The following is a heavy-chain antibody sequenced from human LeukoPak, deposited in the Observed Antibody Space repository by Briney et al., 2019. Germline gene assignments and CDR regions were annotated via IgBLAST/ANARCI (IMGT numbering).Heavy chain of an antibody. V-gene: IGHV3-23*01. Sequence: GGSLRLSCAVSGFTFSGAAMSWVRQAPGKGLEWVSLISSSGSNTYYADSVKGRFTISRDDSKNTLCLQMNSLRAEDTAVYYCAREVITIFGVVYGMDVWGQGTTVTISS. J-gene: IGHJ6*02. CDR2: ISSSGSNT. D-gene: IGHD3-3*01. CDR1: GFTFSGAA. CDR3: AREVITIFGVVYGMDV.